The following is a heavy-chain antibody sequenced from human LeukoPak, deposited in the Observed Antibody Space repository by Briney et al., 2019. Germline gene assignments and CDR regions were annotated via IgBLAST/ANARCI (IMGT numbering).Heavy chain of an antibody. CDR2: IYHSGST. J-gene: IGHJ4*02. Sequence: PSETLSLICAVSGYSITSGYYWGWIRQPPGKGLEWIGNIYHSGSTYYNPSLKSRVTTSVDTSNNQFSLKLSSVTAADTAVYYCARGGMITSGGLTVRGFDYWGQGTLVTVSS. CDR1: GYSITSGYY. CDR3: ARGGMITSGGLTVRGFDY. D-gene: IGHD3-16*02. V-gene: IGHV4-38-2*01.